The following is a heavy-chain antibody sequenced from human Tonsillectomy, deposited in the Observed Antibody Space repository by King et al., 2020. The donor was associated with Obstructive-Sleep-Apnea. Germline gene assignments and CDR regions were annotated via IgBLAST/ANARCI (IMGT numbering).Heavy chain of an antibody. Sequence: VQLVESGGGLVKPGGSLRLSCAASGFTFSDHYMTWIRQAPGKGLEWISYIITSEGVTYFADSVKGRFNISRDNARNSLYLQMKSLRAEDTAVYYCARGSGSYGGYYYGLAVWGQGTTVTVSS. J-gene: IGHJ6*02. CDR2: IITSEGVT. CDR1: GFTFSDHY. D-gene: IGHD1-26*01. V-gene: IGHV3-11*01. CDR3: ARGSGSYGGYYYGLAV.